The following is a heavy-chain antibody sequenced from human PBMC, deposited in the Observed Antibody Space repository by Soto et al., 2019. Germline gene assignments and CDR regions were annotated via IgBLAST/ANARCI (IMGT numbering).Heavy chain of an antibody. V-gene: IGHV4-39*01. CDR2: IYYSGST. CDR3: ARADITGTTPAWFDP. Sequence: SETLSLTCTVSGGSISSSSYYWGWIRQSPGKGLEWIGSIYYSGSTYYNPSLKSRVTISVDTSKNQFSLKLSSVTAADTAVYYCARADITGTTPAWFDPWGQGTLVTVSS. J-gene: IGHJ5*02. D-gene: IGHD1-20*01. CDR1: GGSISSSSYY.